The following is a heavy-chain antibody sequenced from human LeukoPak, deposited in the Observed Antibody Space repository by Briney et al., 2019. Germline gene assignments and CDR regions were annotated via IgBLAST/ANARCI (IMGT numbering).Heavy chain of an antibody. CDR1: GFTFSSYA. J-gene: IGHJ4*02. D-gene: IGHD3-22*01. CDR2: ISYDGSNK. V-gene: IGHV3-30*04. Sequence: PGGSLRLSCAASGFTFSSYAMHWVRQAPGKGLEWVAVISYDGSNKYYADSVKGRFTISRDNSKNTLYLQMNSLRAEDTAVYYCARDRRGVVGYYDSSARDYWGQGTLVTVSS. CDR3: ARDRRGVVGYYDSSARDY.